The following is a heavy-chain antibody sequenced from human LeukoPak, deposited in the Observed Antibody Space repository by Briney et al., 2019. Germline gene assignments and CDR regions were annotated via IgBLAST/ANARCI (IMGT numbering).Heavy chain of an antibody. V-gene: IGHV3-7*01. D-gene: IGHD1-1*01. CDR1: GFTFDKFW. CDR2: IKQDGTEK. CDR3: GGQELTFDY. J-gene: IGHJ4*02. Sequence: PGGSLRLSCAASGFTFDKFWMSWVRQAPGKGLEWVANIKQDGTEKYYVDSMKGRFTISRDNGKNSLYLQIDSLRAEDTAVYYCGGQELTFDYWGQGTQVTVSS.